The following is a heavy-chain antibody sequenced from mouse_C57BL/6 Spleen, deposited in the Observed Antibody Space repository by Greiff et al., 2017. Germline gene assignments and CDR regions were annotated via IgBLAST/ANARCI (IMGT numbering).Heavy chain of an antibody. CDR2: IYPGSGNT. J-gene: IGHJ4*01. V-gene: IGHV1-66*01. Sequence: QVQLKESGPELVKPGASVKISCKASGYSFTSYYIHWVKQRPGQGLEWIGWIYPGSGNTKYNEKFKGKATLTADTSSSTAYMQLSSLTSEDSAVYYCAPSYYYAMDYWGQGTSVTVSS. CDR1: GYSFTSYY. CDR3: APSYYYAMDY.